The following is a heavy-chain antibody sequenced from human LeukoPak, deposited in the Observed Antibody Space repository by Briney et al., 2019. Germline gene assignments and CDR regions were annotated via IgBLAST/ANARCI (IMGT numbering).Heavy chain of an antibody. CDR3: AREDGEQLLWFGELSGGNDY. Sequence: SGVSLRLSCAASGFTFSSYWMSWVRQAPGKGLEWVANIKQDGSEKYYVDSVKGRLTISRDNAKNSLYLQMNSLRAEDTAVYYCAREDGEQLLWFGELSGGNDYWGQGTLVTASS. CDR2: IKQDGSEK. CDR1: GFTFSSYW. J-gene: IGHJ4*02. D-gene: IGHD3-10*01. V-gene: IGHV3-7*01.